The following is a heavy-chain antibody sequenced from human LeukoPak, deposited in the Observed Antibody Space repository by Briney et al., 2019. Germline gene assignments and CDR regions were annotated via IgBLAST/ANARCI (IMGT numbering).Heavy chain of an antibody. CDR2: ISAYNGNT. CDR3: ATTHPSRHYFDY. CDR1: GYTFTSYG. V-gene: IGHV1-18*01. J-gene: IGHJ4*02. Sequence: ASVKVSCKASGYTFTSYGISWVRQAPGQGLEWMGWISAYNGNTNYAQKLQGRVTITTDTSTSTAYMELRSLRSDDTAVYYCATTHPSRHYFDYWGQGTLVTVSS.